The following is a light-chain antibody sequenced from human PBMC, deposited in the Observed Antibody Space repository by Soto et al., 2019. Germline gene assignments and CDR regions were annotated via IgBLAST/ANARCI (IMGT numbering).Light chain of an antibody. CDR3: QQANSFPPT. Sequence: DIQMTQSPSSVSASVGDRVTITCRASQGISSWLAWYQQKPGKAPKLLIYAASSLQGGVHSRFIGSGSWTDFSLTVSSLQPEDFAAYYCQQANSFPPTFGRGTKVDIK. J-gene: IGKJ3*01. CDR2: AAS. V-gene: IGKV1-12*01. CDR1: QGISSW.